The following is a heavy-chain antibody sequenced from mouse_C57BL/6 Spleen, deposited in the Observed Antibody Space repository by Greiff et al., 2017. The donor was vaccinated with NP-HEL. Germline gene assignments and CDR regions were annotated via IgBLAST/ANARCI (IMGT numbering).Heavy chain of an antibody. D-gene: IGHD2-3*01. CDR3: ARKDGYYLYFDY. Sequence: EVKVIESGGGLVKPGGSLKLSCAASGFTFSDYGMHWVRQAPEKGLEWVAYISSGSSTIYYADTVKGRFTISRDNAKNTLFLQMTSLRSEDTAMYYCARKDGYYLYFDYWGQGTTLTVSS. CDR2: ISSGSSTI. V-gene: IGHV5-17*01. J-gene: IGHJ2*01. CDR1: GFTFSDYG.